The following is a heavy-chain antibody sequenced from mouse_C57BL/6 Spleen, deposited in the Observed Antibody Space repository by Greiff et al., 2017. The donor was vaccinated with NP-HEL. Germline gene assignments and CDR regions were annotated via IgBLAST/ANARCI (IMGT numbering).Heavy chain of an antibody. V-gene: IGHV1-19*01. CDR3: ARGGGYFDY. CDR1: GYTFTDYY. J-gene: IGHJ2*01. Sequence: VQLQQSGPVLVKPGASVKMSCKASGYTFTDYYMNWVKQSHGKSLEWIGVINPYNGGTSYNQKFKGKATLTVDKSSSTAYMELNSLTSEDSAVYYGARGGGYFDYWGQGTTLTVSS. CDR2: INPYNGGT.